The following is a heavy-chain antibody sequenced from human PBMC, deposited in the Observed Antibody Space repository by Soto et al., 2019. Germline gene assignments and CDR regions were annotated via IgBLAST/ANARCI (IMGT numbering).Heavy chain of an antibody. CDR1: GGSISSYY. CDR3: ARVRAARPYYYYYYMDV. D-gene: IGHD6-6*01. J-gene: IGHJ6*03. CDR2: IYYSGST. V-gene: IGHV4-59*08. Sequence: SETLSLTCTVSGGSISSYYLSWIRQPPGKGLEWIGYIYYSGSTNYNPSLKSRVTISVDTSKNQFSLKLSSVTAADTAVYYCARVRAARPYYYYYYMDVWGKGTTVIVSS.